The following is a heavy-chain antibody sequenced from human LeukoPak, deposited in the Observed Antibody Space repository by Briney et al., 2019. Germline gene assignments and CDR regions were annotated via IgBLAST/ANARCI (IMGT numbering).Heavy chain of an antibody. D-gene: IGHD3-22*01. CDR1: GASISSSSCY. CDR3: ARDHTMRDAFDI. CDR2: IFYSGST. Sequence: SETLSLTCTVSGASISSSSCYWGWIRQPPGKGLEWIGSIFYSGSTHYNPSLKSRVTISLDTSKNQFSLKLSSVTAADTAVYYCARDHTMRDAFDIWGQGTMVTVSS. V-gene: IGHV4-39*07. J-gene: IGHJ3*02.